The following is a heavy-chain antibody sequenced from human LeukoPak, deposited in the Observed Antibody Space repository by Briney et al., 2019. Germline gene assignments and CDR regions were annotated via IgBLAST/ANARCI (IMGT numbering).Heavy chain of an antibody. D-gene: IGHD4-17*01. V-gene: IGHV4-61*08. J-gene: IGHJ5*02. CDR3: ARRTTVTPNWFDP. Sequence: SETLSLTCSVSGASVNNGAFYWSWIRQPPGKGLEWIAYVHNSGTNYNPSLNSRVTILVDTSKNQFSLKLRSVTAADTAVYYCARRTTVTPNWFDPWGQGTLVTVSS. CDR2: VHNSGT. CDR1: GASVNNGAFY.